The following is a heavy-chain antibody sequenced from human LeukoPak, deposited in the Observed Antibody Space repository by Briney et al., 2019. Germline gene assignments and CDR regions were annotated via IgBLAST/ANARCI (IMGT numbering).Heavy chain of an antibody. CDR1: GGTFSSYA. CDR2: IIPIFGTA. J-gene: IGHJ5*02. CDR3: ARVPGLRLGELSPLFDP. V-gene: IGHV1-69*06. Sequence: SVKVSCKASGGTFSSYAISWVRQAPGQGLEWMGGIIPIFGTANYAQKSQGRVTITADKSTSTAYMELSSLRSEDTAVYYCARVPGLRLGELSPLFDPWGQGTLVTVSS. D-gene: IGHD3-16*02.